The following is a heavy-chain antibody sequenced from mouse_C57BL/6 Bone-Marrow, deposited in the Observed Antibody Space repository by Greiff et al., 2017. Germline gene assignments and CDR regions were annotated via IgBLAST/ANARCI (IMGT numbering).Heavy chain of an antibody. J-gene: IGHJ2*01. CDR1: GFTFSDYG. D-gene: IGHD1-1*01. CDR2: ISSGSSTI. Sequence: EVKVVESGGGLVKPGGSLKLSCAASGFTFSDYGMHWVRQAPEKGLEWVAYISSGSSTIYYADTVKGRFTISRDNATNTLFLQMTSLRSEATAMYYCARNGLDYWGQGTTLTVSS. V-gene: IGHV5-17*01. CDR3: ARNGLDY.